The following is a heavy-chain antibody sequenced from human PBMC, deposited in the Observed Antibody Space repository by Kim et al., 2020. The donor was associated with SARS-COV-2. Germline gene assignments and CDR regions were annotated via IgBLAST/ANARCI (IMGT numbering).Heavy chain of an antibody. Sequence: SETLSLTCTVSGGSISSGGYYWSWNRQHPGKGLEWIGYIYYSGSTYYNPSLKRRVTISVDTTKNQFSLKLSPVTAAHTAVYYCARYIGVTMIVVVTRWFDPWGQGTLVTVSS. CDR2: IYYSGST. CDR1: GGSISSGGYY. CDR3: ARYIGVTMIVVVTRWFDP. V-gene: IGHV4-31*03. D-gene: IGHD3-22*01. J-gene: IGHJ5*02.